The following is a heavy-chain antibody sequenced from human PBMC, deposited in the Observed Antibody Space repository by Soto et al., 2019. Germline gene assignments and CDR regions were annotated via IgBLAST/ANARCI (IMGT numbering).Heavy chain of an antibody. Sequence: QVQLQQWGAGLLKPSETLSLTCAVYGGSFSGYYWSWIRQPPGKGQEWIGEINHSGSTNYNPSLKSRVTISVDTSKNQFSLKLSSVTAADTAVYYCARGRIVVLPAARHNWFDPWGQGTLVTVSS. J-gene: IGHJ5*02. CDR3: ARGRIVVLPAARHNWFDP. CDR2: INHSGST. CDR1: GGSFSGYY. V-gene: IGHV4-34*01. D-gene: IGHD2-2*01.